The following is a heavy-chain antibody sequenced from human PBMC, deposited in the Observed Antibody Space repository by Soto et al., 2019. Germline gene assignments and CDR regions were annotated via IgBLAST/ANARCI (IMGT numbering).Heavy chain of an antibody. CDR1: GGSISPYH. CDR2: IFYTGRT. V-gene: IGHV4-59*01. J-gene: IGHJ4*02. CDR3: VRVGGYYGDFPNFDY. Sequence: SGTLSLTCTISGGSISPYHWSWIRQPPGKGLEWIGDIFYTGRTKYNPSLQSRVTMSLGTSKNHFYLTLTSVTAADTAVYYCVRVGGYYGDFPNFDYWGQGALVTVSS. D-gene: IGHD4-17*01.